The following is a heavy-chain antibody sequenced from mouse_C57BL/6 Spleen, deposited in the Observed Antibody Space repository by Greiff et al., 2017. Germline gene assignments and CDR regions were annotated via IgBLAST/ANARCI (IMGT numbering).Heavy chain of an antibody. V-gene: IGHV1-19*01. Sequence: EVQLQQSGPVLVKPGASVKMSCKASGYTFTDYYMNWVKQSHGKSLEWIGVLNPYNGGTSYNQKFKGKATLTVDKSSSTAYMELNSLTSEDSAVYYCARSPYSNYVAYWGQGTLVTVSA. CDR2: LNPYNGGT. CDR1: GYTFTDYY. CDR3: ARSPYSNYVAY. D-gene: IGHD2-5*01. J-gene: IGHJ3*01.